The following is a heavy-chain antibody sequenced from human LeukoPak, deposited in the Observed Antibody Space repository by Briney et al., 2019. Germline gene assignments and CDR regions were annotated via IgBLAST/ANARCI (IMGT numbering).Heavy chain of an antibody. CDR2: IYSGGST. Sequence: PGGSLRLSCPPSAFSFTTYTMNWVRQAPGNGLEWVSVIYSGGSTYYADSVKGRFTISRDNSKNTLYLQMNSLRAEDTAVYYCARVRGDYPYYFDYWGQGTLVTVSS. CDR1: AFSFTTYT. D-gene: IGHD4-17*01. J-gene: IGHJ4*02. V-gene: IGHV3-53*01. CDR3: ARVRGDYPYYFDY.